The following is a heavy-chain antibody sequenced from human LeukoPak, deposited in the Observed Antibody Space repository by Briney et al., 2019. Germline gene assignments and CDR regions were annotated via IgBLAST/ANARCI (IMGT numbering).Heavy chain of an antibody. V-gene: IGHV3-7*01. J-gene: IGHJ4*02. CDR3: ARDRKNSKWLPPDY. D-gene: IGHD5-12*01. Sequence: GGSLRLSCAASGFTFSSHWMSWVRQAPGKGLEWVANIKQDGSEKYYVDSVKGRFTISRDNAKNSLYLQMNSLRAEDTAVYYCARDRKNSKWLPPDYWGQGTLVTVSS. CDR2: IKQDGSEK. CDR1: GFTFSSHW.